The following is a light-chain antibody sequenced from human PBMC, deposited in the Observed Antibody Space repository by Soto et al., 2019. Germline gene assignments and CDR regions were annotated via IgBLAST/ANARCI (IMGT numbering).Light chain of an antibody. J-gene: IGLJ1*01. Sequence: QSVLTQPPSVSGAPGQRVSISCTGSSSNIGAGYPVHWYQQLPGTAPKLLIYGNNNRPSGVPDRVSGSKSGTSASLVITGLQAEDEADYYCQSYDSSLGGAVFGTGTKVTVL. CDR3: QSYDSSLGGAV. CDR1: SSNIGAGYP. CDR2: GNN. V-gene: IGLV1-40*01.